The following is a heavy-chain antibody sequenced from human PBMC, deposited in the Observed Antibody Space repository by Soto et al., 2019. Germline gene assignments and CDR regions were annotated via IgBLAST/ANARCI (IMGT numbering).Heavy chain of an antibody. D-gene: IGHD4-17*01. CDR2: ISAYNGNT. Sequence: ASVKVSCKASGYTFTSYGISWVRQAPGQGLEWMGWISAYNGNTNYAQKLQGRVTMTTDTSTSTAYMELRSLRSDDTAVYYCARGLAMTTVKRGYYYYRMDVWGQGTTVTVSS. CDR1: GYTFTSYG. J-gene: IGHJ6*02. V-gene: IGHV1-18*04. CDR3: ARGLAMTTVKRGYYYYRMDV.